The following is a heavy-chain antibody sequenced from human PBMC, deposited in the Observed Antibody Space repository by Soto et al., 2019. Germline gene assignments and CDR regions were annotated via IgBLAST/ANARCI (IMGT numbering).Heavy chain of an antibody. CDR1: GFTFSSYG. Sequence: GGSLRLSCAASGFTFSSYGMHWVRQAPGKGLEWVAVISYDGSNEYYADSVKGRFTISRDNSKNTLYLQMNSLRAEDTAVYYCAKDFYNDSISNWFDPWGQGTLVTVSS. J-gene: IGHJ5*02. V-gene: IGHV3-30*18. CDR3: AKDFYNDSISNWFDP. CDR2: ISYDGSNE. D-gene: IGHD3-22*01.